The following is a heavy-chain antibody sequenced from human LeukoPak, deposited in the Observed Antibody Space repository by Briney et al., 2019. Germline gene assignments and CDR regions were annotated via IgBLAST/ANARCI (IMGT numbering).Heavy chain of an antibody. CDR3: AKDKGYSYGHGGYFHY. J-gene: IGHJ4*02. Sequence: GGSLRLSCASSGFTFDDYAMHWVRQAPGKGLEWVSLISWDGGSSYYADSVKGRFTISRDNSKNSLYLQMNSLRAEDTALYYCAKDKGYSYGHGGYFHYWGQGTLVTVSS. D-gene: IGHD5-18*01. V-gene: IGHV3-43D*03. CDR2: ISWDGGSS. CDR1: GFTFDDYA.